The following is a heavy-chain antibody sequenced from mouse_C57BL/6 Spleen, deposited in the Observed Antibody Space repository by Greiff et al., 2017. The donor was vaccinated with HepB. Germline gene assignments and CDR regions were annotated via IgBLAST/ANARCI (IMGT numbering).Heavy chain of an antibody. Sequence: EVKLVESGGGLVKPGGSLKLSCAASGFTFSSYAMSWVRQTPEKRLEWVATISDGGSYTYYPDNVKGRFTISRDNAKNNLYLQMSHLKSEDTAMYYCARDGGYYGSSTGYFDVWGTGTTVTVSS. CDR1: GFTFSSYA. J-gene: IGHJ1*03. D-gene: IGHD1-1*01. CDR3: ARDGGYYGSSTGYFDV. V-gene: IGHV5-4*01. CDR2: ISDGGSYT.